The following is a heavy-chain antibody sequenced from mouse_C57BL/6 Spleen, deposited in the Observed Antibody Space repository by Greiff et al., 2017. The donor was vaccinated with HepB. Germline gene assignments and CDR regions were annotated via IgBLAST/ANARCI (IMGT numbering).Heavy chain of an antibody. J-gene: IGHJ3*01. D-gene: IGHD2-10*02. V-gene: IGHV1-80*01. CDR2: IYPGDGDT. CDR3: AREGYGNYEAWFAY. CDR1: GYAFSSYW. Sequence: VQLQQSGAELVKPGASVKISCKASGYAFSSYWMNWVKQRPGKGLEWIGQIYPGDGDTNYNGKFKGKATLTADKSSSTAYMQLSSLTSEDSAVYFCAREGYGNYEAWFAYWGQGTLVTVSA.